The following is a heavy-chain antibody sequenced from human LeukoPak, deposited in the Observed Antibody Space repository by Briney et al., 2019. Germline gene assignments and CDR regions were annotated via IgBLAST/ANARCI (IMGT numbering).Heavy chain of an antibody. D-gene: IGHD1-14*01. CDR3: ARDDNQAFDI. CDR2: IYTSGST. CDR1: GGSISSGSYY. V-gene: IGHV4-61*02. Sequence: SQTLSLTCTVSGGSISSGSYYWSWIRQPAGKGLEWIGRIYTSGSTNCNPSLKSRVTISVDTSKNQFSLKLSSVTAADTAVYYCARDDNQAFDIWGQGTMVTVSS. J-gene: IGHJ3*02.